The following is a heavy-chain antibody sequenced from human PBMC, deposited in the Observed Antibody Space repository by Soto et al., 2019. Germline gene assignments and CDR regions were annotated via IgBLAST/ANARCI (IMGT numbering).Heavy chain of an antibody. CDR3: ARTSMQSRGYSYGHGGMDV. CDR2: IDPSDSYT. CDR1: GYSFTSYW. Sequence: GESLKISCKGSGYSFTSYWIDWVRQMPGKGLEWMGRIDPSDSYTNYSPSFQGHATISTDKSISTAYLQWSSLKASDTAMYYCARTSMQSRGYSYGHGGMDVWGQGTTVTVSS. J-gene: IGHJ6*02. D-gene: IGHD5-18*01. V-gene: IGHV5-10-1*01.